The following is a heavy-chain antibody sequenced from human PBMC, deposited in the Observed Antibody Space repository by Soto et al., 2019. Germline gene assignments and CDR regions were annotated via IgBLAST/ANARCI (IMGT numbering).Heavy chain of an antibody. CDR3: AHRPSDYIWGSYPT. Sequence: SGPTLVNPTQTLTLTCTFSGFSLSSSGVGVAWIRQPPGKALEWLALISCDGDKYYNPSLKNRLSISKDTSEDHVVLTLTNVDPVDTGTYFCAHRPSDYIWGSYPTWGQGTLVTVSS. J-gene: IGHJ5*02. CDR2: ISCDGDK. D-gene: IGHD3-16*01. CDR1: GFSLSSSGVG. V-gene: IGHV2-5*02.